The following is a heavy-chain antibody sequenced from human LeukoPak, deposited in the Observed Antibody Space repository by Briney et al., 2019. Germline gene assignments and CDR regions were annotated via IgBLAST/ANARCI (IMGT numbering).Heavy chain of an antibody. CDR2: ISNSGSTI. CDR3: ARSADSSGYFREIPLYYFDY. V-gene: IGHV3-11*01. Sequence: GGSLRLSCAASGFTFSRYWMTWIRQAPGKGLEWISHISNSGSTIHYADSLKGRFTISRDNTKNSLYLQINSLRAEDTAVYYCARSADSSGYFREIPLYYFDYWGQGTLVTVSS. J-gene: IGHJ4*02. CDR1: GFTFSRYW. D-gene: IGHD3-22*01.